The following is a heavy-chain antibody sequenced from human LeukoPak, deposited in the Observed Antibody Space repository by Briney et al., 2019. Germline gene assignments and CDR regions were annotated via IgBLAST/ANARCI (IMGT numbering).Heavy chain of an antibody. J-gene: IGHJ6*03. V-gene: IGHV4-59*01. D-gene: IGHD2-15*01. Sequence: SETLSLTCTVSGGSISSYYWSWIRQPPGKGVEWIGYIYYSGSTNYNPSLKSRVTISVDTSKNQFSLKLSSVTAADTAVYYCARVSRDCSGGSCYDYYYMDVWGKGTTVTVSS. CDR2: IYYSGST. CDR1: GGSISSYY. CDR3: ARVSRDCSGGSCYDYYYMDV.